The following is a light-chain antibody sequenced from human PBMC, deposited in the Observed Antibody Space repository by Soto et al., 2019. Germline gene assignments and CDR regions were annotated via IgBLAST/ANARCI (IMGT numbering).Light chain of an antibody. CDR3: QQANSFQLT. CDR2: AAS. V-gene: IGKV1-12*01. J-gene: IGKJ4*01. Sequence: DIQMTQSPSSVSASVGDRVTITCRASQGISTWIAWYQQKPGKAPNLLIYAASILHSGVPSRFSGSGSGTDFTLTISSLQPEDFATYYCQQANSFQLTFGGGTKVEIK. CDR1: QGISTW.